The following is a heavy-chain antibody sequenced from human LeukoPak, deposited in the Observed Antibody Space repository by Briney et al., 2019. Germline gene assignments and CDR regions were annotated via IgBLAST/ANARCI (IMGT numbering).Heavy chain of an antibody. Sequence: PGRSLRLSCAASGFTFSSYGMHWVRQAPGKGLEWVAVTSYDGSNKYYADSVKGRFTISRDNSKNTLYLQMNSLRAEDTAVYYCAKTEYYGSGSYYSDHLYYYMDVWGKGTTVTISS. V-gene: IGHV3-30*18. CDR3: AKTEYYGSGSYYSDHLYYYMDV. D-gene: IGHD3-10*01. CDR1: GFTFSSYG. J-gene: IGHJ6*03. CDR2: TSYDGSNK.